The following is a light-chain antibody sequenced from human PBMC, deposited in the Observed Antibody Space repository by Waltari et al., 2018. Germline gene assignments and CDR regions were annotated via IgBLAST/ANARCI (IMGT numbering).Light chain of an antibody. J-gene: IGKJ4*01. CDR1: QSLLHRDGKTY. CDR2: EVS. CDR3: MQGVHLPLT. Sequence: SCKSSQSLLHRDGKTYLYWYLKRPGQSPQLLISEVSSRFSGVPDRFSGSGSGTDFTLKISRVEAEDVGLYYCMQGVHLPLTFGGGTKVEIQ. V-gene: IGKV2-29*03.